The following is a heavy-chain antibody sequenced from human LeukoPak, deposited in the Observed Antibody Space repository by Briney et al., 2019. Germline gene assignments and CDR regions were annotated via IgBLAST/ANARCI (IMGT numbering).Heavy chain of an antibody. CDR3: ARDSGRITIIGVVTPSDALDI. V-gene: IGHV4-4*07. CDR2: IYTSGST. Sequence: PSETLSLTCTVSGGSISSYYWSWIRQPAGKGLEWIGRIYTSGSTNYNPSLKSRVTMSVDTSKNQLSLKLSSVTAADTAVYYCARDSGRITIIGVVTPSDALDIWGQGTMVTVSS. D-gene: IGHD3-3*01. J-gene: IGHJ3*02. CDR1: GGSISSYY.